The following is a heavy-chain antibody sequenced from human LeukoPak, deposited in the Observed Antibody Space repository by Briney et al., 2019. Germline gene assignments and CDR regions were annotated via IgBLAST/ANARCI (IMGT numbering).Heavy chain of an antibody. CDR1: GFTVSSYF. V-gene: IGHV3-53*01. J-gene: IGHJ4*02. D-gene: IGHD1-26*01. CDR3: ARGEDVVGALFDS. CDR2: IYSGGSM. Sequence: GGSLRLSCAASGFTVSSYFMSWVRQAPGKGLEWVSVIYSGGSMFYADSVKGRFAISRDNSKNTLYLQMNSLRAEDTAVYYCARGEDVVGALFDSWGQGTLVTVSS.